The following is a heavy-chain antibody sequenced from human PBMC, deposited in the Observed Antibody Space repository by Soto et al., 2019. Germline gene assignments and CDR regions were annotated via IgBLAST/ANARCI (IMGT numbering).Heavy chain of an antibody. CDR3: ARVDSVVPAAPYLGWFDP. V-gene: IGHV1-69*01. Sequence: QVQLVQSGAEVKKPGTSMKVSCKASGGTFTSFGINWVRQAPGQGLEWMGGIIPMFGTANIAQKFQGRVTITADESTTTAYMELSSLRSEDTAVYFCARVDSVVPAAPYLGWFDPWGQGTLVTVSS. CDR2: IIPMFGTA. D-gene: IGHD2-2*01. J-gene: IGHJ5*02. CDR1: GGTFTSFG.